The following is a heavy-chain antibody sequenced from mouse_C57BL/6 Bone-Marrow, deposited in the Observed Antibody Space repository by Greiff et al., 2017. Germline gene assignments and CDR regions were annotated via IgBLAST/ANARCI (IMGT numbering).Heavy chain of an antibody. Sequence: EVMLVESGGDLVKPGGSLKLSCAASGFTFSSYGMSWVRQTPDKRLEWVATISSGGSYTYYPDSVKGRFTISRDNAKNTLYLQLSRLKSEDTAVYYCARHRYGSSSWYFDVWGTGTTVTVSS. D-gene: IGHD1-1*01. CDR3: ARHRYGSSSWYFDV. CDR1: GFTFSSYG. V-gene: IGHV5-6*02. J-gene: IGHJ1*03. CDR2: ISSGGSYT.